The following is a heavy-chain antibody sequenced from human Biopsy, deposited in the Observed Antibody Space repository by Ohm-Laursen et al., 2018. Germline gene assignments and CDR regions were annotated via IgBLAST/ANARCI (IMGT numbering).Heavy chain of an antibody. Sequence: SETLSLTCTVSGVSISTYYWNWIRQTPGKGLEWIGYIHYTGHIRINPSLNRRATITVDTSKDKFSQKLSSLTAADTAIYYCARNRVDVVKVTTIGWNFDLWGRGTLVTVS. CDR2: IHYTGHI. J-gene: IGHJ2*01. CDR1: GVSISTYY. D-gene: IGHD5-12*01. V-gene: IGHV4-59*08. CDR3: ARNRVDVVKVTTIGWNFDL.